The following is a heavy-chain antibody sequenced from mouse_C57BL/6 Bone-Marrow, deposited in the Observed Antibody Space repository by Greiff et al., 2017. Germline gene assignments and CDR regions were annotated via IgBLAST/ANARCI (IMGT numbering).Heavy chain of an antibody. V-gene: IGHV14-4*01. CDR3: TAHYYGSSSGFAY. CDR2: IDPENGDT. J-gene: IGHJ3*01. CDR1: GFNIKDDY. D-gene: IGHD1-1*01. Sequence: EVQVVESGAELVRPGASVKLSCTASGFNIKDDYMHWVKQRPEQGLEWIGWIDPENGDTEYASKFQGKATITADTSSNTAYLQLSSLTSEDTAVYYCTAHYYGSSSGFAYWGQGTLVTVSA.